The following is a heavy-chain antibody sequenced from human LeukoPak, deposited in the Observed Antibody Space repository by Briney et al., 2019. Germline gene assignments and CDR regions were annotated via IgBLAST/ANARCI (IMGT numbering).Heavy chain of an antibody. CDR3: ARGYDYGDHVLYNWFDP. Sequence: SETLSLTCAVYGGSFSGYYWSWIRQPPGKGLGWIGEINHSGSTNYNPSLKSRVTISVDTSKNQFSLKLSSVTAADTAVYYCARGYDYGDHVLYNWFDPWGQGTLVTVSS. V-gene: IGHV4-34*01. CDR2: INHSGST. CDR1: GGSFSGYY. D-gene: IGHD4-17*01. J-gene: IGHJ5*02.